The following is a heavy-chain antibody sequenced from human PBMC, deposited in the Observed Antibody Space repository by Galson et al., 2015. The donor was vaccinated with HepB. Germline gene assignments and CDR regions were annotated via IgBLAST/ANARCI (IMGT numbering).Heavy chain of an antibody. CDR1: GFTFDDYA. J-gene: IGHJ2*01. V-gene: IGHV3-9*01. Sequence: SLRLSCAASGFTFDDYAMHWVRQAPGKGLEWVSGISWNSGSLGYADSVKGRFTISRDNAKNSLYLQMNNLRDEDTAIYYCVRENWYFDLWGRGTLVTVSS. CDR2: ISWNSGSL. CDR3: VRENWYFDL.